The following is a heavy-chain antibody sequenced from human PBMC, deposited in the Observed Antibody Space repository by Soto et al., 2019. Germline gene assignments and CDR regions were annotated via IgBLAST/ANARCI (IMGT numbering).Heavy chain of an antibody. V-gene: IGHV1-46*01. CDR3: ARWAPDAFHI. Sequence: ASGKVCCKASGYSFTTYDIHWVRQAPGQGLEWMGVVNPSSGTTSYAQKFQGRVTMTRDTSTSTVYMELSSLRSQDAAVYYCARWAPDAFHIWGQGTLVTVSS. CDR1: GYSFTTYD. CDR2: VNPSSGTT. J-gene: IGHJ3*02.